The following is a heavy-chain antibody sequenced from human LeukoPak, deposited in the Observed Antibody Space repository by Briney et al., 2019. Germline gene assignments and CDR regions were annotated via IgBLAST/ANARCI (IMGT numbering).Heavy chain of an antibody. CDR3: ARGPSAYPKCFDY. D-gene: IGHD5-12*01. Sequence: GGSLRLSCAASGFTFSSYSMNWVRQAPGKGLEWVSYISSSSSTIYYADSVKGRFTISRDNSKNTLYLQMNSLRAEDTAVYYCARGPSAYPKCFDYWGQGTLVTVSS. J-gene: IGHJ4*02. V-gene: IGHV3-48*01. CDR1: GFTFSSYS. CDR2: ISSSSSTI.